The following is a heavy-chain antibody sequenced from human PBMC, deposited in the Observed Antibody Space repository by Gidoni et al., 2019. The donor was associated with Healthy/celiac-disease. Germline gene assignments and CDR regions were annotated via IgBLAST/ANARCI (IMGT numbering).Heavy chain of an antibody. CDR3: ARDQGYSYGYEAFDI. V-gene: IGHV4-4*02. CDR1: GGSISSSNW. D-gene: IGHD5-18*01. J-gene: IGHJ3*02. CDR2: IYHSGST. Sequence: QVQLQESGPGLVKPSGTLSLTCAVRGGSISSSNWWSWVRQPPGKGLEWFGEIYHSGSTNYIPSLKSRVTISVDKSKNQFSLKLSSVTAADTAVYYCARDQGYSYGYEAFDIWGQGTMVTVSS.